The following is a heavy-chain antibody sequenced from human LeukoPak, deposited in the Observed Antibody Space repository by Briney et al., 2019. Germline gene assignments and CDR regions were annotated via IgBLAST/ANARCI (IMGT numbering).Heavy chain of an antibody. D-gene: IGHD6-13*01. CDR3: AKGSSLVGPPLYYYYYMDV. CDR2: ISGSGGST. Sequence: PGGSLRLSCAASGFTFSSYGMSWVRQAPGKGLEWVSAISGSGGSTYYADSVKGRFTISRDNSKNTLYLQMNSLRAEDTAVYYCAKGSSLVGPPLYYYYYMDVWGKGTTVTISS. J-gene: IGHJ6*03. V-gene: IGHV3-23*01. CDR1: GFTFSSYG.